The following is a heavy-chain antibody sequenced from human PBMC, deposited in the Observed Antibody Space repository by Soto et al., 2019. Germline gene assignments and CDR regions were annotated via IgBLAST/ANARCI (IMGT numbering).Heavy chain of an antibody. J-gene: IGHJ5*02. Sequence: SETLSLTCTVSSGSISNYYWNWIRQPPGKGLEWIGHIYYSGSTIYNPSLESRVTISVDTSKNQFSLKLSSVTAADTAVYYCARRIMATNPISPKNWFDPWGQGTLVTVSS. CDR2: IYYSGST. V-gene: IGHV4-59*08. D-gene: IGHD3-3*02. CDR3: ARRIMATNPISPKNWFDP. CDR1: SGSISNYY.